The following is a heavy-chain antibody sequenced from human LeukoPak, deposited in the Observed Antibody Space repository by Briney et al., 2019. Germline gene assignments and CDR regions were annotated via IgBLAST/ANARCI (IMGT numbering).Heavy chain of an antibody. V-gene: IGHV4-31*03. CDR3: ARDYYDSSGSPGVFDP. D-gene: IGHD3-22*01. Sequence: PSQTLSLTCTVSGGSISSGGYYWSWIRQHPGKGLEWIGYIYYSGSTYYNPSLKSRVTISVDTSKNQFSLKLSSVTAADTAVYCCARDYYDSSGSPGVFDPWGQGTLVTVSS. CDR1: GGSISSGGYY. J-gene: IGHJ5*02. CDR2: IYYSGST.